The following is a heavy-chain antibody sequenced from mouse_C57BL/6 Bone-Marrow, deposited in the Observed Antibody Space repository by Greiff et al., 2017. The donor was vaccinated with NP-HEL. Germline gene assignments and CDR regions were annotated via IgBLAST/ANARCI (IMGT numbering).Heavy chain of an antibody. CDR1: GFNIKDDY. CDR2: IDPENGDT. V-gene: IGHV14-4*01. D-gene: IGHD1-1*01. Sequence: VQLQQSGAELVRPGASVKLSCTASGFNIKDDYMHWVKQRPEQGLEWIGWIDPENGDTEYASKFQGKATITADTSSNTAYLQLSSLTSEDTAVYYCTPYYYVSRGFDYWGQGTTLTVSS. CDR3: TPYYYVSRGFDY. J-gene: IGHJ2*01.